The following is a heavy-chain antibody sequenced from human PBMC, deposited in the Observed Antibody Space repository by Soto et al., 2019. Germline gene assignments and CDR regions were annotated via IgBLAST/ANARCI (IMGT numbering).Heavy chain of an antibody. CDR3: AKLTNFWSGYLSV. D-gene: IGHD3-3*01. Sequence: GESLKISCAASGFTFSSYAMSWVRQAPGKGLEWVSAISGSGGSTYYADSVKGRFTISRDNSKNTLYLQMNSLRAEDTAVYYCAKLTNFWSGYLSVWGQGTTVTVSS. V-gene: IGHV3-23*01. CDR1: GFTFSSYA. CDR2: ISGSGGST. J-gene: IGHJ6*02.